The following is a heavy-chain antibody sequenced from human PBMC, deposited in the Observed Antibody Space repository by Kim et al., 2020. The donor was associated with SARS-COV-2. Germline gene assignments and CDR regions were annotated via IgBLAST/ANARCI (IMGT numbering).Heavy chain of an antibody. J-gene: IGHJ4*02. CDR3: AREGGLTIFGVVIRANFDY. CDR1: GYTFTSYG. CDR2: ISAYNGNT. D-gene: IGHD3-3*01. Sequence: ASVKVSCKASGYTFTSYGISWVRQAPGQGLEWMGWISAYNGNTNYAQKLQGRVTMTTDTSTSTAYMELRSLRSDDTAVYYCAREGGLTIFGVVIRANFDYWRQGTLVTVSA. V-gene: IGHV1-18*01.